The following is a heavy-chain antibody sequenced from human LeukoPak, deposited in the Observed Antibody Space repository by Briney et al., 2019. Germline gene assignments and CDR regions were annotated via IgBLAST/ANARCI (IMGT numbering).Heavy chain of an antibody. J-gene: IGHJ4*02. Sequence: ASVKVSCKASGYTFTGYYMHWVRQPPGQGLEWMGWINPNSGGTNYAQKFQGRVTMTRDTSISTAYMELSRLRSDDTAVYYCARDRARVLLWFGTSIDYWGQGTLVTVSS. V-gene: IGHV1-2*02. D-gene: IGHD3-10*01. CDR1: GYTFTGYY. CDR2: INPNSGGT. CDR3: ARDRARVLLWFGTSIDY.